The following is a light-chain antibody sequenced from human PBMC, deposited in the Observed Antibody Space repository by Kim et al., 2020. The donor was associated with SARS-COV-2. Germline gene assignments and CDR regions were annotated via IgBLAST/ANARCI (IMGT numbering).Light chain of an antibody. Sequence: ELTQPPSVSGPPGQRVTISCSGSSSNIGSNYVCWYQLLPGTAPKLLVFMTNQRPSGVPDRFSGSKSDTSASLAISGLQSEDEAVYYCAAWDGSLRAWVFGGGTQLTVL. CDR1: SSNIGSNY. CDR3: AAWDGSLRAWV. V-gene: IGLV1-47*01. J-gene: IGLJ3*02. CDR2: MTN.